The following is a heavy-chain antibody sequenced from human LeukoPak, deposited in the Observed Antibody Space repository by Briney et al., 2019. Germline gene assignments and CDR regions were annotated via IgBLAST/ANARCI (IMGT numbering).Heavy chain of an antibody. CDR3: PRAYRQGVVVVPPAVGRAFDI. D-gene: IGHD2-2*01. CDR2: ISAYTGDP. J-gene: IGHJ3*02. Sequence: ASVKVSCKASGYTPTGYGLSWVRQTPGQGLEWMGWISAYTGDPNYARQVQGGFTLPKDPSTSTASIEFGSLPSRDPPIYSCPRAYRQGVVVVPPAVGRAFDIWVQGTMVIVCS. V-gene: IGHV1-18*01. CDR1: GYTPTGYG.